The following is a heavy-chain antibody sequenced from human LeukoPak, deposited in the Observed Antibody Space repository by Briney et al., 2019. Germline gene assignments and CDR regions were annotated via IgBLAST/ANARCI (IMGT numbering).Heavy chain of an antibody. J-gene: IGHJ3*02. V-gene: IGHV3-23*01. CDR2: ISGSGGAT. CDR1: GFTFSSYT. Sequence: GGSLRLSCAASGFTFSSYTMTWVRQAPGKGLEWVSGISGSGGATYYADSVRGRFTISRDNSKNTLYLQMNSLRAEDTAVYYCAKSASGWYGGAFDIWGQGTMVTVSS. D-gene: IGHD6-19*01. CDR3: AKSASGWYGGAFDI.